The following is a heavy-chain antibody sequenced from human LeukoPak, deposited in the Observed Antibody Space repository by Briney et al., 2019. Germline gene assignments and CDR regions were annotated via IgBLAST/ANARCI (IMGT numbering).Heavy chain of an antibody. CDR3: ARVKVIDAFDI. CDR1: GGSISSYY. J-gene: IGHJ3*02. D-gene: IGHD3-22*01. CDR2: IYYSGST. Sequence: SETLSLTCTVSGGSISSYYWSWIRQPPGKGLEWIGYIYYSGSTNYNPSLKSRVTISVDTSKNQFSLKLSSVTAADTAVYYCARVKVIDAFDIWGQGTMVTVSS. V-gene: IGHV4-59*01.